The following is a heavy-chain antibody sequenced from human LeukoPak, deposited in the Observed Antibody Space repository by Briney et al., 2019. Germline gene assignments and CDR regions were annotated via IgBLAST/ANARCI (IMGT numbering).Heavy chain of an antibody. D-gene: IGHD3-22*01. CDR2: ISDSGGST. V-gene: IGHV3-23*01. CDR3: AKRGVVIRVILVGFHKEAYYFDS. CDR1: GITLSNHG. J-gene: IGHJ4*02. Sequence: GGSLRLSCAVSGITLSNHGMSWVRQAPGKGLEWVAGISDSGGSTHYADSVKGRFTISRDNPKNTLYLQMNSLRAEDTAVYFCAKRGVVIRVILVGFHKEAYYFDSWGQGALVTVSS.